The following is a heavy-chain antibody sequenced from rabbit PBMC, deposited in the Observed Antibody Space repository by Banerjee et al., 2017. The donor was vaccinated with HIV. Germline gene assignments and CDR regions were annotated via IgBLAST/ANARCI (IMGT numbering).Heavy chain of an antibody. V-gene: IGHV1S40*01. Sequence: QSLEESGGDLVKPGASLTLTCTASGFTISSSYFMCWVRQAPGKGLEWIACIYVASNSYTYYASWAKGRFTFTKTSSTTVTLQMTSLTAADTATYFCARDRLAGYFFDLWGQGTLVTVS. CDR2: IYVASNSYT. D-gene: IGHD4-1*01. CDR1: GFTISSSYF. CDR3: ARDRLAGYFFDL. J-gene: IGHJ4*01.